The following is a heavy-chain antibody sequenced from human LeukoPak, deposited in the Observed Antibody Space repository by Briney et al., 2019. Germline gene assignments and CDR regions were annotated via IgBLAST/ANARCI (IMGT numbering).Heavy chain of an antibody. CDR3: AREREGPYGYLDY. J-gene: IGHJ4*02. CDR1: GYSISSGYY. D-gene: IGHD3-16*01. CDR2: IYHSGST. Sequence: PSETLSLTCTVSGYSISSGYYWGWIRQPPGKGLEWIGSIYHSGSTYYNPSLKSRVTISVDTSKNQFSLKLSSVTAADTALYYCAREREGPYGYLDYWGQGTLVTVSS. V-gene: IGHV4-38-2*02.